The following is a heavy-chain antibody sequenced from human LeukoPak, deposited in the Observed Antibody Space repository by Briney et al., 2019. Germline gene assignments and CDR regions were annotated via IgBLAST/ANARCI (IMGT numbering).Heavy chain of an antibody. CDR2: IKQDGSEK. Sequence: PGGSLRLSCAASGFTVSSFWMMWVRQAPGEGGEGGANIKQDGSEKYYVDSVKGRFTISRDNAKNSLYLQMNSLRAEDTAVYYCATVTIFGVVINYFDYWGQGTLVTVSS. V-gene: IGHV3-7*01. J-gene: IGHJ4*02. D-gene: IGHD3-3*01. CDR3: ATVTIFGVVINYFDY. CDR1: GFTVSSFW.